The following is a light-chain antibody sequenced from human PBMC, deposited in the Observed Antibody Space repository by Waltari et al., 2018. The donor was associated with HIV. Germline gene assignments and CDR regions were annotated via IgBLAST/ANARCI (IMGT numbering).Light chain of an antibody. CDR3: AAWDDSLNGWV. Sequence: QSVLTQPSSASGTPGQRVAISCSGSSSNIESNTVNWYQQLPGTAPKLLVYSNNQRPEGVPDRISGSKSGTSASLAISGLQSEDEADYYCAAWDDSLNGWVFGGGTKLTVL. V-gene: IGLV1-44*01. J-gene: IGLJ3*02. CDR1: SSNIESNT. CDR2: SNN.